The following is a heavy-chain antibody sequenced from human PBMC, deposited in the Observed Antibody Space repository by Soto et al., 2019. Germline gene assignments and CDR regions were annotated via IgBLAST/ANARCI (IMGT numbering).Heavy chain of an antibody. CDR1: GFTFSTYS. CDR2: ISSRSTI. CDR3: ARATDH. Sequence: EVQLVESGGGLVQPGGSLRLSCEASGFTFSTYSMNWVRQAPGKGLEWLSYISSRSTIYYTDSVKGRFTISRDNAKNSLYLQMNSLGDEDTAVYYCARATDHWGQGTLVTVSS. D-gene: IGHD2-21*02. J-gene: IGHJ4*02. V-gene: IGHV3-48*02.